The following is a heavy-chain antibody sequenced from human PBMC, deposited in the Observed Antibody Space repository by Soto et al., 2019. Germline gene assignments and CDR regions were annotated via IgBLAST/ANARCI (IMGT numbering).Heavy chain of an antibody. V-gene: IGHV1-3*01. CDR1: GFSFISYA. D-gene: IGHD3-3*01. CDR2: INVATGNT. CDR3: AREHDDWSGYSFDS. Sequence: ASVKVSCKSSGFSFISYAIQWVRQAPGQRLEWMGWINVATGNTKYSQQFQGRVTITRDTSASTAYMELNGLTSDDTAIYYCAREHDDWSGYSFDSWGQGTLVTVSS. J-gene: IGHJ4*02.